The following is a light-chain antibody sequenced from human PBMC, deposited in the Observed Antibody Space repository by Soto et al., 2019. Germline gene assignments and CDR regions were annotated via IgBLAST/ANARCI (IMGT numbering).Light chain of an antibody. CDR1: SSDVGGYNY. V-gene: IGLV2-14*01. CDR2: GVP. Sequence: QSALTQPASVSGSPGQSITISCTGTSSDVGGYNYVSWYQQHPGIAPKLLIYGVPNRPSGVSTRFSGSKSGNTASLTISGLQAVDEADYHCSSYTSASTMLYLFVTGTKLTVL. J-gene: IGLJ1*01. CDR3: SSYTSASTMLYL.